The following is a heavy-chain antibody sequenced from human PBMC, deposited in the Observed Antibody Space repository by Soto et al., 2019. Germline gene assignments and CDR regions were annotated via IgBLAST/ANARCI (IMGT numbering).Heavy chain of an antibody. CDR3: ARATAYYYYYYYMDV. J-gene: IGHJ6*03. Sequence: ASVKVSCKASGYTFTSYAMHWVRQSPGQGLEWMGWISAYNGNTNYAQKLQGRVTMTTDTSTSTAYMELRSLRSDDTAVYYCARATAYYYYYYYMDVWGKGTTVTVSS. CDR2: ISAYNGNT. V-gene: IGHV1-18*01. CDR1: GYTFTSYA.